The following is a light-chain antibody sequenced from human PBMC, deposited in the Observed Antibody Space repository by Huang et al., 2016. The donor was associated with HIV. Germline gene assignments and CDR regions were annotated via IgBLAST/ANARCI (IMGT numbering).Light chain of an antibody. CDR1: QGIGED. V-gene: IGKV1-6*01. J-gene: IGKJ2*01. Sequence: AIQMTQSPSSLSASVGDRVTITCRASQGIGEDLGWYQQKPGSSPKLLIFAASTLHSGVPSRFRGSGSGTVFNLTISTLHPEDFETYYCLQDNIFPYTFGQGTKVEIK. CDR3: LQDNIFPYT. CDR2: AAS.